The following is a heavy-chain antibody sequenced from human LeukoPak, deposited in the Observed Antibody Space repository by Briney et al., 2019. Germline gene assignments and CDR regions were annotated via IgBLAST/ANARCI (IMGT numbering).Heavy chain of an antibody. CDR1: GFTVSSNY. D-gene: IGHD1-1*01. J-gene: IGHJ6*03. CDR2: IYSGGST. CDR3: SRAQHELETHYYYYYHMDV. Sequence: QPGGSLRLSCAASGFTVSSNYMSWVRQAPGKGLEWVSVIYSGGSTYYADPVKGRFTISRDNSKNTLYLQMNSLRAEDTAVYYCSRAQHELETHYYYYYHMDVWGKGTKVNGSS. V-gene: IGHV3-53*01.